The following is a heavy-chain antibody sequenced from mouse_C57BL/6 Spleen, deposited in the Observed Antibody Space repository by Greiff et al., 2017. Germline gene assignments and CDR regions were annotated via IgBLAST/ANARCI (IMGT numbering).Heavy chain of an antibody. V-gene: IGHV5-6*02. CDR2: ISSGGSYT. Sequence: EVKLVESGGDLVKPGGSLKLSCAASGFTFSSYGMSWVRQTPDQRLEWVATISSGGSYTYYPDSVKGRFTISRDNAKNTLYLQMSSLKSEDTAMYYGARQKTTEGYAMDYWGQGTSVTVSS. CDR1: GFTFSSYG. J-gene: IGHJ4*01. CDR3: ARQKTTEGYAMDY. D-gene: IGHD2-13*01.